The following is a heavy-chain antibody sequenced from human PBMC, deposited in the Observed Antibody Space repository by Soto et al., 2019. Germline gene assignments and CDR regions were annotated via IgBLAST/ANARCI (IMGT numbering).Heavy chain of an antibody. CDR2: IYYSGST. V-gene: IGHV4-31*03. CDR1: GGSISSGGYY. J-gene: IGHJ6*02. Sequence: QVQLQESGPGLVKPSQTLSLTCTVSGGSISSGGYYWSWIRQHPGKGLEWIGYIYYSGSTYYNPSLKSRVTISVDTSKNQFSLKLSSVTAADTAVYYCARAPLGELSSHYGMDVWGQGTTVTVSS. D-gene: IGHD3-16*02. CDR3: ARAPLGELSSHYGMDV.